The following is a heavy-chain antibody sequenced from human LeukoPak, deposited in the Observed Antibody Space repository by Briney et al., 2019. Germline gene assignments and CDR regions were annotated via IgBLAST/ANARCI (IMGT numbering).Heavy chain of an antibody. CDR1: GSTFSSYT. CDR2: IIPILGIA. J-gene: IGHJ4*02. CDR3: ARGGTTHYFDY. V-gene: IGHV1-69*02. D-gene: IGHD4-17*01. Sequence: EASAKVSCKASGSTFSSYTISWVRQAPGQGLEWMGRIIPILGIANYAQKFQGRVTITADKSTSTAYMELSSLRSEDTAVYYCARGGTTHYFDYWGQGTLVTVSS.